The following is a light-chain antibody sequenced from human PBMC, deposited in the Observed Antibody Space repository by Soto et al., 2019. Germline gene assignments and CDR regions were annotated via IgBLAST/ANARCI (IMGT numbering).Light chain of an antibody. J-gene: IGKJ4*01. CDR1: QSISTY. Sequence: DIQMTHSTSSRSASVGDRVTFTCLASQSISTYLNWYEQKPGKAPNLLIYGASNLQSGVPSRFSGGGSGTDFTLTISSLQPEDFGTYYCQQSYTSPVTFGGGTKVDIK. V-gene: IGKV1-39*01. CDR2: GAS. CDR3: QQSYTSPVT.